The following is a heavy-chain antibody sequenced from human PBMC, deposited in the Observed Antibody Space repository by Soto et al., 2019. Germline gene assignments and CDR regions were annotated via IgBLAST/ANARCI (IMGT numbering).Heavy chain of an antibody. D-gene: IGHD1-26*01. J-gene: IGHJ4*02. Sequence: EVPLLESGGGLVQPGGSLRLSCAASGFTFSSYAMRWVRQAPVKGLEWVSAISGSGDSTYYADSVKGRFTISRDNSKNTLYLQMNSLIAEDTAVYYCARRGSGSYYDYWGQGTLVTVSS. CDR1: GFTFSSYA. V-gene: IGHV3-23*01. CDR2: ISGSGDST. CDR3: ARRGSGSYYDY.